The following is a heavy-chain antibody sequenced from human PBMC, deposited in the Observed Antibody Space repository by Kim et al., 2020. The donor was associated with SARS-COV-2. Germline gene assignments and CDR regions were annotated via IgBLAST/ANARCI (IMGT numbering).Heavy chain of an antibody. J-gene: IGHJ4*02. Sequence: YCNPSLKSRVTISVDTSKNQFSLKLRSVTAADTAVYYCARATSSSPPVDYWGQGTLVTVSS. V-gene: IGHV4-31*02. D-gene: IGHD6-6*01. CDR3: ARATSSSPPVDY.